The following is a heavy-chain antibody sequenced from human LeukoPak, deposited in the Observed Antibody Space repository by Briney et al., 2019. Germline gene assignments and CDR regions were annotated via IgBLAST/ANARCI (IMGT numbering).Heavy chain of an antibody. D-gene: IGHD6-13*01. J-gene: IGHJ2*01. CDR1: GGSFSGYY. CDR2: INHSGST. Sequence: SETLSLTCVVYGGSFSGYYCSWIRQPPGKGLEWIGEINHSGSTNYNSPLKSRVTISVDTSKNQFSLKLSSVTAADTAVYYCARVYYSSSYDYWYFDLWGRGTLVTVSS. V-gene: IGHV4-34*01. CDR3: ARVYYSSSYDYWYFDL.